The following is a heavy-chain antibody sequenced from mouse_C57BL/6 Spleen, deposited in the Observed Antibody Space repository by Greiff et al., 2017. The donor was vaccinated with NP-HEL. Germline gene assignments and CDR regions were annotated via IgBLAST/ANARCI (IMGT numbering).Heavy chain of an antibody. CDR2: IDPSDSYT. CDR1: GYTFTSYW. CDR3: ARNFRHGSSLYFDV. J-gene: IGHJ1*03. V-gene: IGHV1-69*01. Sequence: QVQLQQPGAELVMPGASVKLSCKASGYTFTSYWMHWVKQRPGQGLEWIGEIDPSDSYTNYNQKFKGKSTLTVDKSSSTAYMQLSSLTSEDSAVYYCARNFRHGSSLYFDVWGTGTTVTVSS. D-gene: IGHD1-1*01.